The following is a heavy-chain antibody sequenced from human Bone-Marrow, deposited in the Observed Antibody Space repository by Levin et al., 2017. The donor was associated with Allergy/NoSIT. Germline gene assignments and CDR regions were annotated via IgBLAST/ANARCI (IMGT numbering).Heavy chain of an antibody. CDR2: LSWDDEK. CDR3: AHSSQAWFGEFSH. D-gene: IGHD3-10*01. CDR1: GFSLSTTGVA. Sequence: NVSGPTLVKPTQTLTLTCTFSGFSLSTTGVAVGWVRQSPGEALEWLALLSWDDEKRYSPSLESRLSITRDTSKNQVVLTMTNMDSVDTATYFCAHSSQAWFGEFSHWGQGTLVTVSS. J-gene: IGHJ4*02. V-gene: IGHV2-5*02.